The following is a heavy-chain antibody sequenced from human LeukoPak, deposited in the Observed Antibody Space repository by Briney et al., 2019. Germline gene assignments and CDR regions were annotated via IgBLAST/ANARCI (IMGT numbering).Heavy chain of an antibody. CDR1: GGSISSSSYY. J-gene: IGHJ4*02. Sequence: SETLSLTCTVSGGSISSSSYYWGWIRQPPGKGLEWIGSIYYSGSTYYNPSLKSRVTISVDTSKNQFSLKLSSVTAADTAGYYCARHCKWELPPYSDYWGQGTLVTVSS. D-gene: IGHD1-26*01. CDR3: ARHCKWELPPYSDY. V-gene: IGHV4-39*01. CDR2: IYYSGST.